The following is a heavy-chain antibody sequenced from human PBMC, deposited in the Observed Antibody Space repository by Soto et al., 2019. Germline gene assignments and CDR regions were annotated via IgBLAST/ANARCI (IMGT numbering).Heavy chain of an antibody. V-gene: IGHV3-13*01. CDR1: GFTFSNYD. J-gene: IGHJ6*02. CDR2: ITTAGDT. CDR3: ARELHGGSYGMDV. Sequence: LRLSCAASGFTFSNYDMHWVRQVTGKGLEWVSGITTAGDTYYPGSVKGRFTISREKAKNSLYLQMNSLSAGDTAVYYCARELHGGSYGMDVWGQGTTVTVSS.